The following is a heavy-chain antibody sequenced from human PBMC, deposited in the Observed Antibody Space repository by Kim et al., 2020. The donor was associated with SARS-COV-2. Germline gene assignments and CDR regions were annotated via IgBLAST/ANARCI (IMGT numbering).Heavy chain of an antibody. V-gene: IGHV1-69*13. CDR2: IIPIFGTA. D-gene: IGHD3-22*01. Sequence: SVKVSCKASGGTFSSYAISWVRQAPGQGLEWMGGIIPIFGTANYAQKFQGRVTITADESTSTAYMELSSLRSEDTAVYYCARGRDVSYDSSGPEYFQHWGQGTLVTVSS. J-gene: IGHJ1*01. CDR3: ARGRDVSYDSSGPEYFQH. CDR1: GGTFSSYA.